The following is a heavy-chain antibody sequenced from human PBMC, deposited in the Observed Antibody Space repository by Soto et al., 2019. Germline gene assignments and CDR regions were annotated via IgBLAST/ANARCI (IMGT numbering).Heavy chain of an antibody. CDR2: INPATGAA. CDR1: GYPVTAYY. J-gene: IGHJ3*02. V-gene: IGHV1-2*02. D-gene: IGHD3-3*01. Sequence: QLHLVQSGAVVKKPGASVTVSCSASGYPVTAYYMHWVRQSPGRGLEGMGGINPATGAAKYTQAFQGRVTMTRDWYTSTVFMELSGLTSKDTAVFYCARGGGVGVAGSAAFDMWGQGTVVTVSS. CDR3: ARGGGVGVAGSAAFDM.